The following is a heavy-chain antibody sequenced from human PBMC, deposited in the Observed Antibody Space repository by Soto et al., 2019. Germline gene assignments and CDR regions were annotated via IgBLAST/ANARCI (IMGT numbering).Heavy chain of an antibody. CDR2: ISYDGSNK. V-gene: IGHV3-30-3*01. J-gene: IGHJ3*02. D-gene: IGHD1-26*01. CDR1: GFTFSSYA. Sequence: GGSLRLSCAASGFTFSSYAMHWVRQAPGKGLEWVAVISYDGSNKYYADSVKGRFTISRDNSKKTLYLQMNSLRAEDTAVYYYARWDGCAFDIWGQGTMVTVSS. CDR3: ARWDGCAFDI.